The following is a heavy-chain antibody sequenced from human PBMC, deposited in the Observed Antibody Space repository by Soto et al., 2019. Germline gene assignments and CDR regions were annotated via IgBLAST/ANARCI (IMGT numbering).Heavy chain of an antibody. CDR3: ARESVTIFGVLTN. CDR2: ISPTGSYI. D-gene: IGHD3-3*01. J-gene: IGHJ4*02. CDR1: GFTFRTYN. V-gene: IGHV3-21*01. Sequence: GGSLILSCVTSGFTFRTYNMNWVRQAPGKGLEWVSSISPTGSYIYYADSVKGRFTISRDNAGNSLYLHMNSLRAEDTAIYFCARESVTIFGVLTNWGQGIPVTVSS.